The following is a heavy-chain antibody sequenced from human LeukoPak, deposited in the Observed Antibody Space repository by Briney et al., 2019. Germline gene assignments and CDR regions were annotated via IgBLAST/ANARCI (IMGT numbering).Heavy chain of an antibody. J-gene: IGHJ6*03. V-gene: IGHV7-4-1*02. D-gene: IGHD3-10*01. Sequence: ASVKVSCKASGYTFTSYAMNWVRQAPGQGLEWMGWINTNTGIPTYAQGFTGRFVFSLDTSVSTAYLQISSLKAEDTAVYYCARISLPWGSGSYFKSPPYYYMDVWGKGTAVTVSS. CDR2: INTNTGIP. CDR1: GYTFTSYA. CDR3: ARISLPWGSGSYFKSPPYYYMDV.